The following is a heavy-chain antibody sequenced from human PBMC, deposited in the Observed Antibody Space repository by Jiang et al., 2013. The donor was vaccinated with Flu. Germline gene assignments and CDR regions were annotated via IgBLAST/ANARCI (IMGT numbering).Heavy chain of an antibody. CDR1: GGSFSGYY. D-gene: IGHD6-6*01. CDR2: INHSGST. CDR3: ARGPAWGAARPFDY. V-gene: IGHV4-34*01. J-gene: IGHJ4*02. Sequence: GLVKPSETLSLTCAVYGGSFSGYYWSWIRQPPGKGLEWIGEINHSGSTNYNPSLKSRVTISVDTSKNQFSLKLSSVTAADTAVYYCARGPAWGAARPFDYWGQGTLVTVSS.